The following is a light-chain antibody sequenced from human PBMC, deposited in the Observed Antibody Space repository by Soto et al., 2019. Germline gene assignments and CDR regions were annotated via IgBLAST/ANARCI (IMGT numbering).Light chain of an antibody. CDR2: GAS. CDR1: QSVSSSY. CDR3: QQYGSSTWT. J-gene: IGKJ1*01. V-gene: IGKV3-20*01. Sequence: ESVLTQSPGTLSFSPGERVTLSCRASQSVSSSYLAWYQQKPGQAPRLLIYGASSRATGIPDRFSGSGSGTDFTLTISRLEPEDFAVYYCQQYGSSTWTFGQGTKVDI.